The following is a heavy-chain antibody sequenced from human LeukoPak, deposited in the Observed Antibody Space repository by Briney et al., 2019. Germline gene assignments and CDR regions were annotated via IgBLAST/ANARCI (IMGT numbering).Heavy chain of an antibody. D-gene: IGHD6-13*01. J-gene: IGHJ4*02. CDR1: GGSFSGYY. CDR3: ARGRRIAAADSYYFDY. Sequence: KPSETLSLTCAVYGGSFSGYYWSWIRQPPGKGLEWIGEINHSGSTNYNPSLKSRVTISVDTSKNQFSLKLSSVTAADTAMYYCARGRRIAAADSYYFDYWGQGTLVTVSS. CDR2: INHSGST. V-gene: IGHV4-34*01.